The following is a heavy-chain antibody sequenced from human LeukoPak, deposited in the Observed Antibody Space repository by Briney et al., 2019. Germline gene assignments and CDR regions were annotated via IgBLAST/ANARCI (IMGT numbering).Heavy chain of an antibody. Sequence: PSETLSLTCAVYGGSFSGYYWSWIRQPPGKGLEWIGEINHSGSTNYNPSLKSRVTISVDTSKNQFSLKLSSVTAADTAVYYCARSPPRNYYDSSGYYPYWGQGTLVTVSS. J-gene: IGHJ4*02. CDR2: INHSGST. D-gene: IGHD3-22*01. CDR1: GGSFSGYY. CDR3: ARSPPRNYYDSSGYYPY. V-gene: IGHV4-34*01.